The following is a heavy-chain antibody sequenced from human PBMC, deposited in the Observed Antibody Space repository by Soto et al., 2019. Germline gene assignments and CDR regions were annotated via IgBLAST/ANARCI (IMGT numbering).Heavy chain of an antibody. V-gene: IGHV4-59*01. Sequence: PSETLSLTCTASGGSISSYYWSWIRQPPGKGLEWIGYIYYSGSTNYNPSLKSRVTISVDTSKNQFSLKLSSVTAADTAVYYCARARVSSGWSYYFDYWGQGTLVTVSS. J-gene: IGHJ4*02. CDR1: GGSISSYY. CDR3: ARARVSSGWSYYFDY. CDR2: IYYSGST. D-gene: IGHD6-19*01.